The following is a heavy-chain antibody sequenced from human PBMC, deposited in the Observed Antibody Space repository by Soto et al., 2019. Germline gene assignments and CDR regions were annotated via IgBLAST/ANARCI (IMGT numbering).Heavy chain of an antibody. CDR1: GGSFSGYY. V-gene: IGHV4-34*01. CDR2: INHSGST. Sequence: QVQLQQWGAGLLKPSETLSLTCAVYGGSFSGYYWSWIRQPPGKGLEWIGEINHSGSTNYNPSLKSRVTLSVDTSKIQFSLKLSSVTAADTAVYYCARVEHYDYIWGSYRYGRYFDYWGQGTLVTVSS. J-gene: IGHJ4*02. D-gene: IGHD3-16*02. CDR3: ARVEHYDYIWGSYRYGRYFDY.